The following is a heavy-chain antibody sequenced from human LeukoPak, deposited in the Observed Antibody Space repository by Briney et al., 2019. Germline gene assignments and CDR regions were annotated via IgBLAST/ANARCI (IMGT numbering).Heavy chain of an antibody. CDR3: AKGAMIVVVVPDYFDY. V-gene: IGHV3-30*02. Sequence: PGGSLRLSCAASGFTFSSYGMHWVRQAPGKGLEWVAFIRYDGSNKYYADSVKGRFTISRDNSKNTLYLQMNSLRAEDTAVYYCAKGAMIVVVVPDYFDYWGQGTLVTVSS. CDR1: GFTFSSYG. D-gene: IGHD3-22*01. J-gene: IGHJ4*02. CDR2: IRYDGSNK.